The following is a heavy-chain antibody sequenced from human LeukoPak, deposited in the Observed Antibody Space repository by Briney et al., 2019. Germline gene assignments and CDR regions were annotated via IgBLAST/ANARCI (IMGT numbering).Heavy chain of an antibody. CDR1: GFSFNSYA. Sequence: PGGSLRLSCAASGFSFNSYAMNWVRQAPGKGLEWVSTINTSGGSTYYANSVKGRFTISTDTSKNTLYLQMNSLRAEDTAVYYCAKSDGSGAWYLWFGRFDYWGQGTLVTVSS. D-gene: IGHD3-10*01. J-gene: IGHJ4*02. CDR2: INTSGGST. V-gene: IGHV3-23*01. CDR3: AKSDGSGAWYLWFGRFDY.